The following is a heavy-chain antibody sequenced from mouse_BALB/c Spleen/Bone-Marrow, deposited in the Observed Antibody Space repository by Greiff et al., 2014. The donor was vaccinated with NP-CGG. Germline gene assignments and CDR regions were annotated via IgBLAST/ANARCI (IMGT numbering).Heavy chain of an antibody. J-gene: IGHJ2*01. Sequence: EVKVVESGGGLVQPGGSLRLSCTTSGFTFTDYFMTWVRQPPGKALEWLGFIRNKPNGYTTEYNPSVKGRFTISRDNSQGILYLQMNTLRAEDSAIYYCARDHSGYFDFWGQGTTLTVSS. CDR3: ARDHSGYFDF. CDR2: IRNKPNGYTT. V-gene: IGHV7-3*02. CDR1: GFTFTDYF.